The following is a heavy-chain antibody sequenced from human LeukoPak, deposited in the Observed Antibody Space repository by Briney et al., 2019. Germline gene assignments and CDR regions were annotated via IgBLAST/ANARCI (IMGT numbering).Heavy chain of an antibody. Sequence: SVKVSCMASGGTFSSYAISWVRQAPGQGLEWMGRTIPILGIANYAQKFQGRVTITADKSTSTAYMELSSLRSEDTAVYYCARGFDVSDAFDIWGQGTMVTVSS. CDR1: GGTFSSYA. CDR2: TIPILGIA. J-gene: IGHJ3*02. V-gene: IGHV1-69*04. CDR3: ARGFDVSDAFDI. D-gene: IGHD5/OR15-5a*01.